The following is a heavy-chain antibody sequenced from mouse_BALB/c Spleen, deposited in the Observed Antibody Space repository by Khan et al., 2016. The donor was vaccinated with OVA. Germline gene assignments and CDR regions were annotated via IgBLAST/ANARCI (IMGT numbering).Heavy chain of an antibody. D-gene: IGHD1-1*01. V-gene: IGHV3-8*02. CDR3: ATNYYGNTYWYFDV. CDR2: INYSGST. J-gene: IGHJ1*01. CDR1: GDSITSGY. Sequence: EVQLQESGPSLVNPSQTLSLTCSVSGDSITSGYWNWIRKFPGNKLEYMGYINYSGSTYYNPSLKSRISITRDTSKNQFYLQLISVTTEDTATYFCATNYYGNTYWYFDVWGAGTTVTVSS.